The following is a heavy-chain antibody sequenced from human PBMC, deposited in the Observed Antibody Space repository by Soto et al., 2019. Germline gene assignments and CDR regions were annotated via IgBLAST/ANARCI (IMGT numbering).Heavy chain of an antibody. D-gene: IGHD3-16*02. Sequence: VASVKVSCKATGYTFTAYAMHWVRQAPGRSLEWMGWINPANGNTRYSQKFQGRLTITSDTSANTVYMELSSLTSEDTAMYYCTRSAISPYGGLIGPFDYWGQGNLVTVSS. CDR2: INPANGNT. CDR3: TRSAISPYGGLIGPFDY. CDR1: GYTFTAYA. J-gene: IGHJ4*02. V-gene: IGHV1-3*01.